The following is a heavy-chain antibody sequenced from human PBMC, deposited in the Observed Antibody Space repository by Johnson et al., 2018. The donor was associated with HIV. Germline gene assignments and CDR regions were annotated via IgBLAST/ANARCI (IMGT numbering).Heavy chain of an antibody. D-gene: IGHD3-16*02. V-gene: IGHV3-11*01. CDR2: ISSSGSTT. Sequence: QVQLVESGGGLVKPGGSLRLSCAASGFIFSDYYMSWIRQAPGKGLEWVSYISSSGSTTYYADSVKGRITISRDNAKNSLYLQMNSLRAEDTAGYYCAKERVISLYAFDIWGQGTMVTVSS. CDR3: AKERVISLYAFDI. J-gene: IGHJ3*02. CDR1: GFIFSDYY.